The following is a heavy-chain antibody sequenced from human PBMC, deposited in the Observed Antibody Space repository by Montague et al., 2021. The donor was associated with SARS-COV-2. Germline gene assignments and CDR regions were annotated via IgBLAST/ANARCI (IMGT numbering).Heavy chain of an antibody. Sequence: SETLSLTCGVYGGSFGDDHWSWIRQPPGKGLEWIGDIKQSGSTNXKPSLKSRVTISVDTSRNQFSLKLTSVTAADTAVYFCARGHLSVSMIVVVFTSASYYFDYWGQGALVTVSS. D-gene: IGHD3-22*01. J-gene: IGHJ4*02. CDR3: ARGHLSVSMIVVVFTSASYYFDY. V-gene: IGHV4-34*01. CDR2: IKQSGST. CDR1: GGSFGDDH.